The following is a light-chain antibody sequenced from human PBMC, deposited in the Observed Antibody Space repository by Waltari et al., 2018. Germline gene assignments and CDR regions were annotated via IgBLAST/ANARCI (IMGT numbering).Light chain of an antibody. CDR1: SRDVGGYDL. J-gene: IGLJ1*01. V-gene: IGLV2-23*02. CDR2: EVS. CDR3: CSFASTPSYV. Sequence: QSALTQPASVSGSPGRAITISCTGTSRDVGGYDLVPSYRQHPGKAPNLMIYEVSDRPSVSSNRFPASKSVNTVSLTLSGVQAEDEAYYCSCSFASTPSYVCRTGTKVTVL.